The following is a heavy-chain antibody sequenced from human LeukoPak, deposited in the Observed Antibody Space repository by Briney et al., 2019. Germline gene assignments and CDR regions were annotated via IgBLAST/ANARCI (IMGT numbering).Heavy chain of an antibody. Sequence: PSETLSLTCTVSGGSISSYYWSWIRQPPGKGLEWIGYIYYSGSTNYNPSLKSRVTISVDTSKNQFSLKLSSVTAADTAVYYCARRLTTPNFFDYWGQGTLVTVSS. CDR2: IYYSGST. CDR3: ARRLTTPNFFDY. D-gene: IGHD1-1*01. V-gene: IGHV4-59*08. CDR1: GGSISSYY. J-gene: IGHJ4*02.